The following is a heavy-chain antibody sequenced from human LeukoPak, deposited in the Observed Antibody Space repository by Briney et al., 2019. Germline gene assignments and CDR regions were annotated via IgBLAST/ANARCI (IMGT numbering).Heavy chain of an antibody. V-gene: IGHV3-53*01. CDR2: IYSGTI. J-gene: IGHJ6*03. CDR3: ARDGGYDILTGYYPLGGYYYYMDV. CDR1: GFTVSSNS. Sequence: PGGSLRLSCTVSGFTVSSNSMSWVRQAPGEGLEWVSFIYSGTINYSDSVKGRFTISRDNAKNSLYLQMNSLRAEDTAVYYCARDGGYDILTGYYPLGGYYYYMDVWGKGTTVTISS. D-gene: IGHD3-9*01.